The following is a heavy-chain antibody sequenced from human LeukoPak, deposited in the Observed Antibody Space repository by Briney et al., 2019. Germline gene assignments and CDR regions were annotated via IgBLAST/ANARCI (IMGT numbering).Heavy chain of an antibody. V-gene: IGHV3-66*01. CDR1: GFTVSSNY. CDR3: ASLSSSENYFDY. J-gene: IGHJ4*02. D-gene: IGHD6-13*01. CDR2: IYSGSST. Sequence: GGSLRRSCAASGFTVSSNYMSWVRKAPGKGLEWVSVIYSGSSTYYADSVKGRFTISRDNSKNTLYLQMNSLRAEDTAVYYCASLSSSENYFDYWGQGTLVTVSS.